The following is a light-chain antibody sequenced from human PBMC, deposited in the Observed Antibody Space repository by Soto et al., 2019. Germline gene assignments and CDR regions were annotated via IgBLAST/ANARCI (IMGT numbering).Light chain of an antibody. CDR1: QSISSY. V-gene: IGKV1-39*01. J-gene: IGKJ3*01. Sequence: DSRMSQSPSSLSASVGDRVTITCRASQSISSYLNWYQQKPGKAPKLLIYAASSLQSGVPSRFSGSGSGTDFTLTISSLQHENCANDYCLQSESIFPSMIGPG. CDR2: AAS. CDR3: LQSESIFPSM.